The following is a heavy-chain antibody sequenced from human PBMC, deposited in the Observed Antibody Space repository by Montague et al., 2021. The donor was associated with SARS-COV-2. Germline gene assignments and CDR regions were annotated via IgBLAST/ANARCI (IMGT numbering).Heavy chain of an antibody. CDR3: TREGYQVLWWDYDYYGMDL. Sequence: SETLSLTCAVSGGSFSGYYWSWIRQPPGKGLEWIGEINHSGSTNYNPSLKSRVTISVDTSKNQFSLKLNSVTAADAAVYYCTREGYQVLWWDYDYYGMDLWGQGTPVTVS. D-gene: IGHD2-2*01. V-gene: IGHV4-34*01. J-gene: IGHJ6*02. CDR2: INHSGST. CDR1: GGSFSGYY.